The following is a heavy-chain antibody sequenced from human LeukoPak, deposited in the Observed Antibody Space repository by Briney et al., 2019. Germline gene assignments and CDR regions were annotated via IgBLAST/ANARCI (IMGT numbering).Heavy chain of an antibody. Sequence: ASVKVSCKASGYTFTSYGISWVRQAPGQGLEWMGWINPNSGGTNYAQKFQGRVTMTRDTSISTAYMELSRLRSDDTAVYYCARANFDFWSGPTTAEYYFDYWGQGTLVTVSS. V-gene: IGHV1-2*02. D-gene: IGHD3-3*01. CDR1: GYTFTSYG. CDR3: ARANFDFWSGPTTAEYYFDY. CDR2: INPNSGGT. J-gene: IGHJ4*02.